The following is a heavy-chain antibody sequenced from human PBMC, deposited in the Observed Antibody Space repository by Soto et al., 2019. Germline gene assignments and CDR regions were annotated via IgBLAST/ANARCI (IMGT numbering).Heavy chain of an antibody. V-gene: IGHV3-48*01. CDR3: ARTLGATTPAAFDI. J-gene: IGHJ3*02. CDR2: ISSSSSTI. D-gene: IGHD1-26*01. Sequence: PGGSLRLSCAASGFTFSSYSMNWVRQAPGKGLEWVSYISSSSSTIYYADSVKGRFTISRDNAKNSLYLQMNSLRAEDTAVYYCARTLGATTPAAFDIWGQGTMVTVSS. CDR1: GFTFSSYS.